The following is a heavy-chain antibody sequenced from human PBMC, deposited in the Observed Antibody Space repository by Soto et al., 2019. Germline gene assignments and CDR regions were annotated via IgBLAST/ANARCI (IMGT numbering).Heavy chain of an antibody. CDR3: ARHSGHDILTGYSYYFDY. J-gene: IGHJ4*02. CDR1: GYSFTSYW. V-gene: IGHV5-51*01. Sequence: GESLKISCKGSGYSFTSYWIGWVRQMPGKGLEWMGIIYPGDSDTRHSPSFQGQVTISADKSISTAYLQWSSLKASDTAMYYCARHSGHDILTGYSYYFDYWGQGTLVTVSS. CDR2: IYPGDSDT. D-gene: IGHD3-9*01.